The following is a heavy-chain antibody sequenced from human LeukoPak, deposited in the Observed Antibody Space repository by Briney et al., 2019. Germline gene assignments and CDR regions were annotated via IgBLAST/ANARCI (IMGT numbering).Heavy chain of an antibody. CDR2: IYYSGST. J-gene: IGHJ6*02. V-gene: IGHV4-31*03. Sequence: PSETLSLTCTVSGGSISSGGYYWSWLRQHPGTGLEWIGYIYYSGSTYYNPSLKSRVTISVDTSKNQFSLKLSSVTAADTAVYYCARVSIYSSSGYYYGMGVWGQGTTVTVSS. D-gene: IGHD6-6*01. CDR3: ARVSIYSSSGYYYGMGV. CDR1: GGSISSGGYY.